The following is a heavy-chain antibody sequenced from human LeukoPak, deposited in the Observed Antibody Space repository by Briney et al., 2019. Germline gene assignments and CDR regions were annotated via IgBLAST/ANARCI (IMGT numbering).Heavy chain of an antibody. V-gene: IGHV3-23*01. CDR3: AKSEGTIVRGVIIRPYYFDY. Sequence: GGSLRLSCAASGFTFSSYAMSWVRQAPGKGLGWVSAISGGGGSTYYAASVKGRFTISRDNSKNTLYLQINSLRAEDTAVYYCAKSEGTIVRGVIIRPYYFDYWGQGTLVTVSS. D-gene: IGHD3-10*01. CDR1: GFTFSSYA. CDR2: ISGGGGST. J-gene: IGHJ4*02.